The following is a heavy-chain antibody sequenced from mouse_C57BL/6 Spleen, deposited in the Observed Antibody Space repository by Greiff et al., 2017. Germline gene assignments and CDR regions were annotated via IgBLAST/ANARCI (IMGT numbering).Heavy chain of an antibody. J-gene: IGHJ4*01. CDR1: GFTFSDYG. D-gene: IGHD1-1*02. V-gene: IGHV5-17*01. CDR3: ARGEVDDGGSHYAMDY. Sequence: EVQLVESGGGLVKPGGSLKLSCAASGFTFSDYGMHWVRQAPEQGLEWVAYISSGSSSIYYADTVKGRFTISRDNAKNTLFLQLTSLTSEDTAMYYCARGEVDDGGSHYAMDYWGQGTSGTVSS. CDR2: ISSGSSSI.